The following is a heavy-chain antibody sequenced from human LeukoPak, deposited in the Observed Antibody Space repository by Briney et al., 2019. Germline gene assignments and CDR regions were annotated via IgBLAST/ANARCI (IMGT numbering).Heavy chain of an antibody. D-gene: IGHD1-26*01. CDR1: GCTFSSYS. CDR2: ISYSSETT. Sequence: GGSLRLSCEASGCTFSSYSLTWVRQAPGKGLEWVSYISYSSETTSYADSVKGRFTSSRDYAKKSLYLQMNSRRAEDTAVYFCARVARGNYYHFDSWGQGTLVTVSS. V-gene: IGHV3-48*04. J-gene: IGHJ4*02. CDR3: ARVARGNYYHFDS.